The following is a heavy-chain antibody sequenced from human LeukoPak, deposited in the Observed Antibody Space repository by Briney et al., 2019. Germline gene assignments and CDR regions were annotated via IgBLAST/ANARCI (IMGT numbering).Heavy chain of an antibody. CDR3: ATERSGFLLHY. CDR2: ISYDGSNK. CDR1: GFSFNNYG. Sequence: GGSLRLSCAASGFSFNNYGIHWVRQAPGKGLEWVAVISYDGSNKYYADSVKGRFSISRDNSRNILFLQMNSLRTGDTALYYRATERSGFLLHYWGQGTLVTVSS. J-gene: IGHJ4*02. D-gene: IGHD3-3*01. V-gene: IGHV3-30*19.